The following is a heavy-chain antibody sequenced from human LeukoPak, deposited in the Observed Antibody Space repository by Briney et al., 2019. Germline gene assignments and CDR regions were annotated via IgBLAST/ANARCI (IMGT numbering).Heavy chain of an antibody. CDR1: GFTFSSYG. D-gene: IGHD6-13*01. V-gene: IGHV3-30*03. CDR3: ARERAAAGMGY. Sequence: PGRSLRLSCAASGFTFSSYGMHWVRQAPGKGLEWVAVISYDGSNKYYADSVKGRFTISRDNSKNTLYLQMNSLRAEDTAVYYCARERAAAGMGYWGQGTLVTVSS. CDR2: ISYDGSNK. J-gene: IGHJ4*02.